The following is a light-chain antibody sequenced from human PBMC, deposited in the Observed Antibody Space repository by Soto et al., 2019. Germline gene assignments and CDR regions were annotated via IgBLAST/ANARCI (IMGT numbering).Light chain of an antibody. CDR2: GAS. Sequence: ELVLTQSPGTLSLSPGERATLSCRASQNVSSSYVAWYQQKPGQAPRLLIYGASSRATGIPDRFSGSGSRADFTLTISRLAPEDFAVYYCQQYGSSGTFGQGTKVDNK. CDR1: QNVSSSY. CDR3: QQYGSSGT. V-gene: IGKV3-20*01. J-gene: IGKJ1*01.